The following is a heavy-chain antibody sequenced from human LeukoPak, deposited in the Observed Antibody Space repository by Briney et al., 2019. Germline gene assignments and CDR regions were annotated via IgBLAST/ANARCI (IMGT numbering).Heavy chain of an antibody. V-gene: IGHV3-53*01. CDR1: GFTVSSNY. CDR3: ATSSGWYPKYFDY. CDR2: IYSGGST. Sequence: SGGSLRLSCAASGFTVSSNYMSWVRQAPGKGLEWVSVIYSGGSTYYADSVKGRFTISRDNSKNTLYLQMNSLRAEDTALYYCATSSGWYPKYFDYWGQGTLVTVSS. D-gene: IGHD6-19*01. J-gene: IGHJ4*02.